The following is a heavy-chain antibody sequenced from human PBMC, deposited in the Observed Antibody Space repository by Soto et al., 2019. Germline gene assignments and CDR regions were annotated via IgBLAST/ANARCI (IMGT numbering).Heavy chain of an antibody. CDR3: SRQMFSPDNH. D-gene: IGHD3-10*02. J-gene: IGHJ5*02. V-gene: IGHV3-73*01. CDR2: IRSKANNYAT. Sequence: EVQLVESGGGLVQPGGSLRLSCAASGFTFSGSAIHWVRQASGKGLEWLGLIRSKANNYATAYGAPVKGWFTISRDDSKNTAYLQMNSLKTEDTAIYYCSRQMFSPDNHWGQGTLVTVSS. CDR1: GFTFSGSA.